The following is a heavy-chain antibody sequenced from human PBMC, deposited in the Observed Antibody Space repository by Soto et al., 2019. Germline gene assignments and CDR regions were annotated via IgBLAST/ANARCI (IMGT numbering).Heavy chain of an antibody. V-gene: IGHV1-69*12. CDR1: GGTFSTYP. CDR2: INPIFGTA. J-gene: IGHJ1*01. D-gene: IGHD4-4*01. CDR3: ASLRASNCAAYQH. Sequence: QVQLVQSGAEVKKPGSSVKVSCKASGGTFSTYPISWVRQAPGQGLEWMGGINPIFGTANYAQTLQGRVTITADESTTTAYRQLRSLRSDGTAVYYCASLRASNCAAYQHWGQGTLVTVSS.